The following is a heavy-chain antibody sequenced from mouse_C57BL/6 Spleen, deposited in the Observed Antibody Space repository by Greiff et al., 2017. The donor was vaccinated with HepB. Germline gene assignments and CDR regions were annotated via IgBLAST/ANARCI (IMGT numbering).Heavy chain of an antibody. J-gene: IGHJ4*01. CDR3: ARSYYGDYAMDY. CDR1: GYTFTSYW. V-gene: IGHV1-64*01. Sequence: QVQLQQPGAELVKPGASVKLSCKASGYTFTSYWMHWVKQRPGQGLEWIGMIHPNSGSTNYNEKFKSKATLTVDKSSSTAYMQLSSLTSEDSAVYYWARSYYGDYAMDYWGQGTSVTVSS. CDR2: IHPNSGST. D-gene: IGHD1-1*01.